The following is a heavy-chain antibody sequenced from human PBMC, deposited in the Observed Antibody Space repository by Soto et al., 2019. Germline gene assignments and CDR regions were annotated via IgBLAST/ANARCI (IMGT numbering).Heavy chain of an antibody. CDR3: ARKEGTYYYYYGMDV. J-gene: IGHJ6*02. CDR2: IYHSGST. D-gene: IGHD1-1*01. Sequence: PSETLSLTCAVSGGSISSSNWWSWVRQPPGKGLEWIGEIYHSGSTNYNPSLKSRVTISVDKSKNQFSLKLSSVTAADTAVYYCARKEGTYYYYYGMDVWGQGTTVTSP. V-gene: IGHV4-4*02. CDR1: GGSISSSNW.